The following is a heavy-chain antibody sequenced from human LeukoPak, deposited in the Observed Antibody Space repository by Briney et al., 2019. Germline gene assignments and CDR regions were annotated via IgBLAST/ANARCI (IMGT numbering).Heavy chain of an antibody. Sequence: GGSLRLSCAASGFTFSDHYMDWVRQAPGKGLEWVGRTRNKANSYTTEYAASVKGRFTISRDDSKNSLYLQMNSLKTEDTAVYYCAREGERITMVRGVITPRGYYYMDVWGKGTTVTVSS. D-gene: IGHD3-10*01. CDR3: AREGERITMVRGVITPRGYYYMDV. V-gene: IGHV3-72*01. CDR1: GFTFSDHY. CDR2: TRNKANSYTT. J-gene: IGHJ6*03.